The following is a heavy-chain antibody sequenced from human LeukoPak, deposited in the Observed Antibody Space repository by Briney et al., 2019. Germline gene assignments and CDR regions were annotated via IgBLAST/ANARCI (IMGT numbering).Heavy chain of an antibody. CDR3: ARVDFIAVAGNSDY. D-gene: IGHD6-19*01. CDR1: GGTFSSYA. V-gene: IGHV1-69*06. Sequence: SVKVSCKASGGTFSSYAISWVRQAPGQGLEWMGGIIPIFGTANYAQKFQGRVTITADKSTSTAYMELSSLRSEDTAVYYCARVDFIAVAGNSDYWGQGTLVTVSS. J-gene: IGHJ4*02. CDR2: IIPIFGTA.